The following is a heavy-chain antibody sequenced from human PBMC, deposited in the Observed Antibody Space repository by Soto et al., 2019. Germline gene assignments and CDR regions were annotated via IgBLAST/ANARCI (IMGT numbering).Heavy chain of an antibody. D-gene: IGHD3-10*01. J-gene: IGHJ6*02. V-gene: IGHV1-18*01. CDR3: ARDPAFLWFGELSYSMDV. Sequence: ASVKVSCKASGYTFTSYGISWVRQAPGQGLEWMGWISAYNGNTNYAQKLQGRVTMTTDTSTSTAYKELRSLRSDDTAVYYYARDPAFLWFGELSYSMDVWDQVTTVTVSS. CDR1: GYTFTSYG. CDR2: ISAYNGNT.